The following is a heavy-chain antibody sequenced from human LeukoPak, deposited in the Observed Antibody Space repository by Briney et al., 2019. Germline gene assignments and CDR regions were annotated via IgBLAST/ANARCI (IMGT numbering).Heavy chain of an antibody. CDR2: ISGSGGST. CDR1: GFTFSSYA. Sequence: GGSLRLSSAASGFTFSSYAMSWVRQAPGKGLEWVSAISGSGGSTYYADSVKGRFTISRDNSKNTLYLQMNSLRAEDTAVYYCAKVPRIAAAGTGFDYWGQGTLVTVSS. D-gene: IGHD6-13*01. CDR3: AKVPRIAAAGTGFDY. V-gene: IGHV3-23*01. J-gene: IGHJ4*02.